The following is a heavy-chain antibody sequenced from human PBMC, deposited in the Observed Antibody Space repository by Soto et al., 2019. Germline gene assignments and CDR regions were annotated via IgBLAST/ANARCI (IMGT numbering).Heavy chain of an antibody. CDR1: GFAFSTYG. CDR2: IWYDGSNK. J-gene: IGHJ4*02. Sequence: QVQLVESGGGVVQPGRSLRLSCAASGFAFSTYGMHWVRQTPGKGLEWVALIWYDGSNKYYADSVKGRFAISRDNSKNALYLQRHRLRAVDTAVYFCARSPPGVAGRYYFDFWGQGTLVTVSS. D-gene: IGHD6-6*01. CDR3: ARSPPGVAGRYYFDF. V-gene: IGHV3-33*01.